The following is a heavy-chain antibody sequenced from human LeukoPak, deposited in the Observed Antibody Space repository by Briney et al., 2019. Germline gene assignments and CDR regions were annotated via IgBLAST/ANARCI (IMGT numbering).Heavy chain of an antibody. CDR3: AAGYSSSWFYY. Sequence: SVKVSCKASGGTFSSYTISWVRQAPGQGLEWMGRIIPILGIANYAQKFQGRVTIAADRSTSTAYMELSSLRSEDTAVYYCAAGYSSSWFYYWGQGTLVTVSS. V-gene: IGHV1-69*02. CDR1: GGTFSSYT. D-gene: IGHD6-13*01. J-gene: IGHJ4*02. CDR2: IIPILGIA.